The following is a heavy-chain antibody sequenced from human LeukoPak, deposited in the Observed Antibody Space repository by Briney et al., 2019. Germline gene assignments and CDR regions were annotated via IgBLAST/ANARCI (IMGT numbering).Heavy chain of an antibody. Sequence: PGGSLRLSCGASGFTFSSHSIDWVRQAPGKGLEWVSSISNNYNTYYAESVKGRFTISRDNAKNSLYLQMNSLRAEDTAVYYCIRTSREVEGVGFCSGGSCYFGNWGQGTRVTVSS. V-gene: IGHV3-21*01. J-gene: IGHJ4*02. CDR1: GFTFSSHS. CDR2: ISNNYNT. CDR3: IRTSREVEGVGFCSGGSCYFGN. D-gene: IGHD2-15*01.